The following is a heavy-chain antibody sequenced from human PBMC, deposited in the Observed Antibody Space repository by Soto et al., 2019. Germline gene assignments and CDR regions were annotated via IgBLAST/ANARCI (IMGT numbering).Heavy chain of an antibody. Sequence: PGGSLRLSCPATGFTFSTCAMNWVRQAPGKGLEWVATISGSGSTTYYADSVKGRFTISRDNFKNTLYLQMNSLRVEDTAVYYCAKDRSSSYGSGYPLGYFDYWGQGTLVTVSS. CDR2: ISGSGSTT. D-gene: IGHD3-22*01. CDR3: AKDRSSSYGSGYPLGYFDY. J-gene: IGHJ4*02. CDR1: GFTFSTCA. V-gene: IGHV3-23*01.